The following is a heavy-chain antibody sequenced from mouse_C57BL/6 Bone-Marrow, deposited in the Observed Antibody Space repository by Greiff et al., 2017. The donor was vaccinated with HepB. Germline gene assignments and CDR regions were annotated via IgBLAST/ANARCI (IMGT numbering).Heavy chain of an antibody. J-gene: IGHJ3*01. V-gene: IGHV5-6*01. Sequence: EVQRVESGGDLVKPGGSLKLSCAASGFTFSSYGMSWVRQTPDKRLEWVATISSGGSYTYYPDSVKGRFTISRDNAKNTLYLQMSSLKSEDTAMYYCARHPSYDGFAYGGQGTLVTVSA. CDR2: ISSGGSYT. CDR3: ARHPSYDGFAY. CDR1: GFTFSSYG. D-gene: IGHD2-12*01.